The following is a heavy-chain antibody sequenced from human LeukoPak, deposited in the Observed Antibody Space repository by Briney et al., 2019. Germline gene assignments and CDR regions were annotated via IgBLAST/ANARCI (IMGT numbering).Heavy chain of an antibody. J-gene: IGHJ4*02. CDR3: ARLGITIFGVVRGYPLDY. D-gene: IGHD3-3*01. Sequence: GASVKVSCKASGYTFTGYYMHWVRQAPGQGLEWMGWINPNSGGTNYAQKFQGRVTMTRDTSISTAYMELSRLRSGDTAVYYCARLGITIFGVVRGYPLDYWGQGTLVTVSS. V-gene: IGHV1-2*02. CDR1: GYTFTGYY. CDR2: INPNSGGT.